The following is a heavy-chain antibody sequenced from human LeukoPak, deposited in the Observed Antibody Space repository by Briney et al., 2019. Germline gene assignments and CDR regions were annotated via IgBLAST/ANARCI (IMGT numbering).Heavy chain of an antibody. J-gene: IGHJ4*02. CDR1: GYSINSGYC. CDR2: IYHSGST. D-gene: IGHD5-12*01. CDR3: ARVATTTNPPQRPFDY. Sequence: SQTLSLTCAVSGYSINSGYCWGWIRQPPGKGLEWIGSIYHSGSTYYNPSLKSRVTISVDTSKNQFSLKLSSVTAADTAVYYCARVATTTNPPQRPFDYWGQGTLVTVSS. V-gene: IGHV4-38-2*01.